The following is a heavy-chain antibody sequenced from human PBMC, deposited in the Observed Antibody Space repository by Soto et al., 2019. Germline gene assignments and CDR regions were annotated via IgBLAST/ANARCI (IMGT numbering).Heavy chain of an antibody. CDR2: IYPGDSDT. J-gene: IGHJ4*02. D-gene: IGHD2-21*01. Sequence: GESLKISCKGSGYSFTNYWIGWVRQMPGKGLEWLGLIYPGDSDTRYSSSLQGQVTISPDKSISTAYLQWSSLKASDTAMYYCARLVNIFDFDYWGQGTLVTVS. CDR1: GYSFTNYW. CDR3: ARLVNIFDFDY. V-gene: IGHV5-51*01.